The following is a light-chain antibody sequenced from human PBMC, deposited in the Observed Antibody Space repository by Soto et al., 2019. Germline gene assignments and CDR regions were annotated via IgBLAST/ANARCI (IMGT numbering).Light chain of an antibody. J-gene: IGLJ1*01. CDR2: EVN. Sequence: QSALTQPASVSGSPGQSITISCTGTSSDVGSYNLVSWYQHHPGKAPKLMIYEVNQWPSGISDRFSGSKSGNTASLTISGLQAEDEADYYCCSYAGGFWRYVFGTGTKLTVL. CDR1: SSDVGSYNL. V-gene: IGLV2-23*02. CDR3: CSYAGGFWRYV.